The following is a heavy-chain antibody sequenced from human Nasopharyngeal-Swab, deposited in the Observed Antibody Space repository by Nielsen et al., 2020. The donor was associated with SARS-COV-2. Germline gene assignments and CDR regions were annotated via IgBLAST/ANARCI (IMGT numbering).Heavy chain of an antibody. CDR2: IKQDGSEK. Sequence: GESLKISCAASGFTFSSYWMSWVRQAPGKGLEWVANIKQDGSEKYYVDSVKGRFTISRDNAKNSLYLQMNSLRAEDTAVYYCARDRYYYGSGSLDYWGQGTLVTVS. D-gene: IGHD3-10*01. J-gene: IGHJ4*02. CDR3: ARDRYYYGSGSLDY. V-gene: IGHV3-7*01. CDR1: GFTFSSYW.